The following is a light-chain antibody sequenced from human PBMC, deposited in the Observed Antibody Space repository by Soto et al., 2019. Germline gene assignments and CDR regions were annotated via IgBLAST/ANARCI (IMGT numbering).Light chain of an antibody. Sequence: QSALTQPRSVSGSPGQSVTISCTGTSSDVGGYNFVSWYQQHPGKAPQLMIYDVNKRPSGIPDRISGSKSGNTASQTISGLQAEDEADYYCCSNAGSYTDVFGTGTKLTVL. CDR3: CSNAGSYTDV. CDR1: SSDVGGYNF. J-gene: IGLJ1*01. V-gene: IGLV2-11*01. CDR2: DVN.